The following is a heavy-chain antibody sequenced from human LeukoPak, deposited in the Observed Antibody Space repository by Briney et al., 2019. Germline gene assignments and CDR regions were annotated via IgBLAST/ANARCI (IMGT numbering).Heavy chain of an antibody. CDR1: GYTFTGYY. Sequence: ASVKVSCKASGYTFTGYYMHWVRQAPGQELEWMGWINPNSGGTNYAQKFQGRVTMTRDTSISTAYMELSRLRSDDTAVYYCAVPLFGELLDQDAFDIWGQGTMVTVSS. D-gene: IGHD3-10*02. CDR2: INPNSGGT. CDR3: AVPLFGELLDQDAFDI. V-gene: IGHV1-2*02. J-gene: IGHJ3*02.